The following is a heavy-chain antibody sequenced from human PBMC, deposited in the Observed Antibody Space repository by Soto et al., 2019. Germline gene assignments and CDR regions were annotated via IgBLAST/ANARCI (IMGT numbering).Heavy chain of an antibody. J-gene: IGHJ4*02. CDR2: ISYDGSNK. D-gene: IGHD3-22*01. CDR3: ARGMGYYYDCSGPFDS. Sequence: HPGGSLRLSCAASGFTFSSYAMHWVRQAPGKGLEWVAVISYDGSNKYYADSVKGRFTISRDNSKNTLYLQMNSLRAEDTAVYYCARGMGYYYDCSGPFDSWGQGT. V-gene: IGHV3-30-3*01. CDR1: GFTFSSYA.